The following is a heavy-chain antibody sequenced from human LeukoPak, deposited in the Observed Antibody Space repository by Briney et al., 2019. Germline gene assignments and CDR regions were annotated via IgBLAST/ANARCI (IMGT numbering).Heavy chain of an antibody. D-gene: IGHD3-10*01. V-gene: IGHV1-18*01. Sequence: ASVQDSCKASGYTFTSYGISWVRQAPGQGVAWMGWISPYNGNTNFVQMLQCRVTMTTDTSSSTAYMELRSLRSDDTAVYYCARGGAGSSGYMDVWGKGTTVTVSS. CDR1: GYTFTSYG. CDR2: ISPYNGNT. J-gene: IGHJ6*03. CDR3: ARGGAGSSGYMDV.